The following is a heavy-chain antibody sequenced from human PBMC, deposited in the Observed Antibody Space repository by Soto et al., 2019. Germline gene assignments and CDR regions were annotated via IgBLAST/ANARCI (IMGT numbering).Heavy chain of an antibody. CDR3: ARGSGIVALPGELEDVNYDY. Sequence: QVQLQQWGAGLVKPSETLSLSCAVYGQSFSGHSWAWIRQPPGKGLEWIGEINESGSTDYNPSLKSRVTISTDTYKNQFSLKRSSVSAADPAEYFCARGSGIVALPGELEDVNYDYWGQGTLVNVSS. J-gene: IGHJ4*02. D-gene: IGHD1-1*01. CDR1: GQSFSGHS. V-gene: IGHV4-34*01. CDR2: INESGST.